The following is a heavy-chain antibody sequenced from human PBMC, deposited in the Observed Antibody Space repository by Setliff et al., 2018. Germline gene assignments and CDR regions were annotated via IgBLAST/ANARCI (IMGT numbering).Heavy chain of an antibody. D-gene: IGHD3-10*01. CDR1: GGSISSGDAS. J-gene: IGHJ4*02. V-gene: IGHV4-30-2*01. CDR2: IYHAGST. CDR3: ARGWGYGSGGSFHNPPFDY. Sequence: PSETLSLTCAVSGGSISSGDASWSWVRQPPGKGLEWIGDIYHAGSTSYNPSLESRVTISIDKPNKQFSRELRSLTAADTALDYCARGWGYGSGGSFHNPPFDYWGQGMLVTVSS.